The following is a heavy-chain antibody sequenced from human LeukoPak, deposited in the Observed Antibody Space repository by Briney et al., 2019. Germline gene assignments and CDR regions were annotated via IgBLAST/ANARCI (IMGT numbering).Heavy chain of an antibody. CDR1: GFTFSSYG. D-gene: IGHD3-10*01. V-gene: IGHV3-30*02. CDR2: IRYDGSNK. J-gene: IGHJ4*02. CDR3: SGNYYGSGSYADFEY. Sequence: PGGSLRLSCAASGFTFSSYGMHWVRQAPGKGLEWVAFIRYDGSNKYYADSVKGRFTISRDNSKNTLYLQMDSLKTENTAVYYCSGNYYGSGSYADFEYWGQGTLVSVSS.